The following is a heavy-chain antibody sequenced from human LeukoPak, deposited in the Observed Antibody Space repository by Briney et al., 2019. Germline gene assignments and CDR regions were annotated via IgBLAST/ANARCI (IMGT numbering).Heavy chain of an antibody. CDR2: ISSSGNT. J-gene: IGHJ4*02. D-gene: IGHD6-13*01. CDR1: GLTFSRSA. Sequence: GGSLRLSCAASGLTFSRSAMTWVRQTPGKGLDWVSSISSSGNTYYADSVKGRFTISRDNSKNMLYLQMNSPRAEDTAVYYCVKGRISEDGLDLWGQGTLVTVSS. CDR3: VKGRISEDGLDL. V-gene: IGHV3-23*01.